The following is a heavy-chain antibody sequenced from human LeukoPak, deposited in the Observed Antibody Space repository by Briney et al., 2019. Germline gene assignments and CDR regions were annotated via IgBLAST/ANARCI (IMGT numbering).Heavy chain of an antibody. CDR2: IYHSGST. Sequence: SETLSLTCAVSGYSISSSYYWGWIRQPPGKGLEWIGTIYHSGSTHYNPSLKSRVTLSVDTSKNQFSLKLRSVTAADTAVYYCASLPSNTVTHDYWGQGTLVTVSS. CDR3: ASLPSNTVTHDY. J-gene: IGHJ4*02. CDR1: GYSISSSYY. V-gene: IGHV4-38-2*01. D-gene: IGHD4-11*01.